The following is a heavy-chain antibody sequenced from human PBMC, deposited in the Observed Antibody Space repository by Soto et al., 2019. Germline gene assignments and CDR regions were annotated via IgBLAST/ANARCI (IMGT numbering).Heavy chain of an antibody. CDR3: AKETTNAYSSGWGYYYYGMDV. CDR1: GFTFSSYG. V-gene: IGHV3-30*18. Sequence: GGSLRLSCAASGFTFSSYGMHWVRQAPGKGLEWVAVISYDGSNKYYAENVKGRFTISRDNSKNTLYLQMNSLRAEDTAVYYCAKETTNAYSSGWGYYYYGMDVWGQGTTVTVSS. J-gene: IGHJ6*02. CDR2: ISYDGSNK. D-gene: IGHD6-19*01.